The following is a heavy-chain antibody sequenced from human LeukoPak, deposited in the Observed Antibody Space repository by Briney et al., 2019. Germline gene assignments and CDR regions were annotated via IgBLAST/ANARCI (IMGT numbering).Heavy chain of an antibody. J-gene: IGHJ3*02. D-gene: IGHD5-24*01. Sequence: ASVKVSCKASGYTFTSYDINWVRQATGQGLEWMGWMNPNSGNTGYAQKFQGRVTMTRNTSISTAYMELSSLRSEDTAVYYCAREAIGWLQSRDAFDIWGQGTMVTVSS. CDR3: AREAIGWLQSRDAFDI. V-gene: IGHV1-8*01. CDR2: MNPNSGNT. CDR1: GYTFTSYD.